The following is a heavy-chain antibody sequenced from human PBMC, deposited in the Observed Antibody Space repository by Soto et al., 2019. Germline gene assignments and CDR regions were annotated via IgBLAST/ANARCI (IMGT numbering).Heavy chain of an antibody. CDR2: IFSRGAK. CDR3: TRSISLPASADNWFVP. D-gene: IGHD2-2*01. J-gene: IGHJ5*02. CDR1: GFSLTTAGMG. V-gene: IGHV2-26*01. Sequence: QATLKESGPVLVKPTETLTLTCTVSGFSLTTAGMGVSWIRQPPGKALEWLAHIFSRGAKSYNTSLNSRLTISKDTSKSQVVLTMTNMDPMDTATDYCTRSISLPASADNWFVPWGQGAPVTVSS.